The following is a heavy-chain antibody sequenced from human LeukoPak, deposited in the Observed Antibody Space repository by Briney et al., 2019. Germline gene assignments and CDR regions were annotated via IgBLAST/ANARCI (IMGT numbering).Heavy chain of an antibody. D-gene: IGHD6-6*01. V-gene: IGHV4-59*01. CDR3: ARDKRNLEYSGSSGLYYYYMDV. J-gene: IGHJ6*03. Sequence: LETLSLTCTVSGGSISSYYWSWIRQPPGKGLEWIGYIYYSGSTNYNPSLKSRVTISVDTSKNQFSLKLSSVTAADTAVYYCARDKRNLEYSGSSGLYYYYMDVWGKGTTVTVSS. CDR1: GGSISSYY. CDR2: IYYSGST.